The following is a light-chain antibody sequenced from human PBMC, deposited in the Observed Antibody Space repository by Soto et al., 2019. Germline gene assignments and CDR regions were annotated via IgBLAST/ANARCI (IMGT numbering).Light chain of an antibody. J-gene: IGKJ3*01. CDR2: DAS. CDR3: QHYDDIPRT. Sequence: DIQMTQSPSSLSASVGDRVTITCQASQDIRNYLNWYQQKPGKAPKLLIYDASNLETGVPSRFSGSGSGTDYTFTISSLQPVDIATYYCQHYDDIPRTFGPGTKVDIK. V-gene: IGKV1-33*01. CDR1: QDIRNY.